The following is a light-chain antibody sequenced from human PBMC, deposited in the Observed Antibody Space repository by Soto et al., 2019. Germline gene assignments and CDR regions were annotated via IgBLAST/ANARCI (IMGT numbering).Light chain of an antibody. CDR1: RGINNW. J-gene: IGKJ4*01. CDR2: GAS. CDR3: QQTNPFLPLP. Sequence: DIQMTQSPSSVSASVGDRVTITCRASRGINNWVAWYQQQPRKAPRLLMSGASTLQSGVPSRFSGGGSGKRFTLITSSRQPQDFGTDYCQQTNPFLPLPFRGGTKVDLK. V-gene: IGKV1-12*01.